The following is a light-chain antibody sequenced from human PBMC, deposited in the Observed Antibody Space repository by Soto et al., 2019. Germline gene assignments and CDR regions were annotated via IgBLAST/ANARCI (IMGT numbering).Light chain of an antibody. Sequence: QSALTQPASVSGSPGQSITISCTGTSSDVGGYDYVSWYQQHPGKAPKLMIYEVSNRPSGVSNRFSGSKSGNTASLTISGLRAEDEADYYCSSYTISSTLLFGGGTKLTVL. CDR1: SSDVGGYDY. V-gene: IGLV2-14*01. CDR3: SSYTISSTLL. J-gene: IGLJ2*01. CDR2: EVS.